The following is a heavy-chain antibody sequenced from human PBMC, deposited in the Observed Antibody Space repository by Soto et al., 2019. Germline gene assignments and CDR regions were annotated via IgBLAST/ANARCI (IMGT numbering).Heavy chain of an antibody. V-gene: IGHV3-30-3*01. Sequence: PGGSLRLSCAASGFTFSSYAMHWVRQAPGKGLEWVAVISYDGSNKYYADSVKGRFTISRDNSKNTLYLQMNSLRAEDTAVYYCARDIYSSGYYWYYFDYWGQGTLVSVSS. CDR2: ISYDGSNK. J-gene: IGHJ4*02. D-gene: IGHD3-22*01. CDR1: GFTFSSYA. CDR3: ARDIYSSGYYWYYFDY.